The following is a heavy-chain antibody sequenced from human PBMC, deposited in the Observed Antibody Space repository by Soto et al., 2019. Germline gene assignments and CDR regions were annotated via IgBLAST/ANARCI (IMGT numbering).Heavy chain of an antibody. V-gene: IGHV3-48*01. CDR2: ISSSSSTI. J-gene: IGHJ1*01. Sequence: PGGSLRLSCAASGFTFSSYSMNWVRQAPGKGLEWVSYISSSSSTIYYADSVKGRFTISRDNAKNSLYLQMNSLRAEDTAVYYCASDREYSDSSGYNYEYFQHWGQGTLVTVSS. D-gene: IGHD3-22*01. CDR3: ASDREYSDSSGYNYEYFQH. CDR1: GFTFSSYS.